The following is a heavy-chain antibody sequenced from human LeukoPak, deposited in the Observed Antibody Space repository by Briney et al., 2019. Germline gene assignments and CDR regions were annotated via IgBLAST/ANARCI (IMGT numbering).Heavy chain of an antibody. CDR3: AREGGVGRATIAPGYLDY. J-gene: IGHJ4*02. CDR2: IIPIFGTA. CDR1: GGTFSSYA. Sequence: SVKVSCKASGGTFSSYAISWVRQAPGQGLEWMGGIIPIFGTANYAQKFQGRVTITADESTSTAYMELSSRRSEDTAVYCCAREGGVGRATIAPGYLDYWGQGTLVTVSS. D-gene: IGHD5-24*01. V-gene: IGHV1-69*01.